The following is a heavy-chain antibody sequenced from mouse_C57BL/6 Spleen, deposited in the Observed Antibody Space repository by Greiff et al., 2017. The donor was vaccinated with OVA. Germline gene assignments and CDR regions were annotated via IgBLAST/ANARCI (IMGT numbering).Heavy chain of an antibody. Sequence: QVQLQQPGAELVKPGASVKLSCKASGYTFTSYWMHWVKQRPGQGLEWIGMIHPNSGSTNYNEKFKSKATLTVDKSSSTAYMQHSSLTSEDSAVYYCARLHWDYFDYWGQGTTLTVSS. CDR2: IHPNSGST. J-gene: IGHJ2*01. V-gene: IGHV1-64*01. CDR3: ARLHWDYFDY. CDR1: GYTFTSYW. D-gene: IGHD4-1*01.